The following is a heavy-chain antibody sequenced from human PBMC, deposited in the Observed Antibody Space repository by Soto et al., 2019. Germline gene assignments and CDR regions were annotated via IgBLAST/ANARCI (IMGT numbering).Heavy chain of an antibody. CDR1: GFTFSSYG. V-gene: IGHV3-30*18. J-gene: IGHJ4*02. CDR3: AKDKGSSGSYCAY. CDR2: VSYDGSNK. D-gene: IGHD1-26*01. Sequence: ESGGGVVQPGRSLRLSCAASGFTFSSYGMHWVRQAPGKGLEWVAVVSYDGSNKYYADSVKGRFTISRDNSKNTLYLQMNSLRAEDTAVYYCAKDKGSSGSYCAYWGQGTLVTVSS.